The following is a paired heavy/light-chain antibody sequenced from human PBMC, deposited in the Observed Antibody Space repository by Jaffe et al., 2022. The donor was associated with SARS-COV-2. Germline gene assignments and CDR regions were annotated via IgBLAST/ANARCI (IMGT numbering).Heavy chain of an antibody. CDR2: ISSSGSTI. CDR3: ARDRSGDYLGSYFDY. D-gene: IGHD4-17*01. Sequence: QVQLVESGGGLVKPGGSLRLSCAASGFTFSDYYMSWIRQAPGKGLEWVSYISSSGSTIYYADSVKGRFTISRDNAKNSLYLQMNSLRAEDTAVYYCARDRSGDYLGSYFDYWGQGTLVTVSS. CDR1: GFTFSDYY. J-gene: IGHJ4*02. V-gene: IGHV3-11*01.
Light chain of an antibody. J-gene: IGKJ1*01. Sequence: DIQMTQSPSTLSASVGDRVTITCRASQSISSWLAWYQQKPGKAPKLLIYKASSLESGVPSRFSGSGSGTEFTLTISSLQPDDFATYYCQQYNSYQGTFGQGTKVEIK. CDR3: QQYNSYQGT. V-gene: IGKV1-5*03. CDR2: KAS. CDR1: QSISSW.